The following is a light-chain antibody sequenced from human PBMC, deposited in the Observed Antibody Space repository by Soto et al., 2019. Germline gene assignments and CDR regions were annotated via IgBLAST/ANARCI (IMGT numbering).Light chain of an antibody. CDR1: SSGVGDYNY. J-gene: IGLJ2*01. CDR3: SSYAGSYTVL. Sequence: QSALTQPRSVSGSPGQSVTISCTGTSSGVGDYNYVSWYQQHPGKAPKLIIYDVLKRPSGVPDRFSGSKSGNTASLTISGLQAEDEADYYCSSYAGSYTVLFGGGTKLTVL. CDR2: DVL. V-gene: IGLV2-11*01.